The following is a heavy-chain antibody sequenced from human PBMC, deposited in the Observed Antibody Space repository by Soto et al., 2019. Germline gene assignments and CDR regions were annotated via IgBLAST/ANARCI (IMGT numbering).Heavy chain of an antibody. Sequence: GASVKVSCTASGYTFTSYGISWVRQAPGQGLEWMGWISAYNGNTNYAQKLQGRVTMTTDTSTSTAYMELRSLRSDDTAVYYCARVRSVAGSYNWFDPWGQGTLVTVSS. J-gene: IGHJ5*02. CDR3: ARVRSVAGSYNWFDP. D-gene: IGHD6-19*01. CDR1: GYTFTSYG. CDR2: ISAYNGNT. V-gene: IGHV1-18*01.